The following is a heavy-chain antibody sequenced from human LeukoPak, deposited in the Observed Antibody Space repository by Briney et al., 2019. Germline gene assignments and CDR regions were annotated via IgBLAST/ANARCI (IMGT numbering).Heavy chain of an antibody. Sequence: GGSLRLSCAASGFTFSDYYMSWIRQAPGKGLEWVSYISSSGSTIYYADSVKGRFTISRDNAKDSLYLQMNSLRAEDTAVYYCARRKSGSYPYMDVWGQGTTVTVSS. CDR2: ISSSGSTI. J-gene: IGHJ6*02. D-gene: IGHD1-26*01. CDR3: ARRKSGSYPYMDV. V-gene: IGHV3-11*01. CDR1: GFTFSDYY.